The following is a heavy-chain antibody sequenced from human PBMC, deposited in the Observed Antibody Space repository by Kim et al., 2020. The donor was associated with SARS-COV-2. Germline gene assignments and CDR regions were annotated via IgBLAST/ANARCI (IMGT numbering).Heavy chain of an antibody. Sequence: YAASVKGRFTISRDNSKNTLYLQMNSLRAEDTAVYYCAKEVTTTSTEFDYWGQGTLVTVSS. V-gene: IGHV3-30*02. J-gene: IGHJ4*02. CDR3: AKEVTTTSTEFDY. D-gene: IGHD4-4*01.